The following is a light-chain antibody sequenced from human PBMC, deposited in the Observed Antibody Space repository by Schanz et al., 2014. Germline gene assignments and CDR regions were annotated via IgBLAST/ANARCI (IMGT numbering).Light chain of an antibody. Sequence: QSALTQPASVSGSPGQSITVSCTGTTDVDYGNFVSWYQQHPGKAPKLMIYEVSNRPSGVPDRFSGSKSGNTASLTISGLQAEDEADYYCCSYAGSYTSPYVFGTGTKLTVL. CDR1: TDVDYGNF. J-gene: IGLJ1*01. CDR2: EVS. V-gene: IGLV2-11*01. CDR3: CSYAGSYTSPYV.